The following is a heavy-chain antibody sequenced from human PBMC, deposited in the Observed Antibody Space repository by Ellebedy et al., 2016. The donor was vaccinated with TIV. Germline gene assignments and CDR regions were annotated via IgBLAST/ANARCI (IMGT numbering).Heavy chain of an antibody. CDR1: GFTFSSYA. D-gene: IGHD6-13*01. Sequence: GESLKISCAASGFTFSSYAMRWVRQAPGKGLEWVSSISGSGETTYYADSVKGRFTSSRENSKNTLYLQMNSLRVEDTAIYYCAKVSSNRANFDNWGQGTPVPVSS. CDR2: ISGSGETT. CDR3: AKVSSNRANFDN. V-gene: IGHV3-23*01. J-gene: IGHJ4*02.